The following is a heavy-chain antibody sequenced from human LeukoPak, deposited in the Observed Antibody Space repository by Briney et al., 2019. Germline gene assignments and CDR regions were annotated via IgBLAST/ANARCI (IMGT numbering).Heavy chain of an antibody. CDR1: GFTFSTYA. Sequence: PGGSLRLSCAASGFTFSTYAMSWVRQAPGKGLEWVSAIGSDGNKHYSESVKGRFAISRDNSKNSLYLQMNFLRAEDTAVYYCARDHRINYSSSSSHFYNWGQGTLVTVSS. CDR2: IGSDGNK. CDR3: ARDHRINYSSSSSHFYN. J-gene: IGHJ4*02. V-gene: IGHV3-23*01. D-gene: IGHD6-6*01.